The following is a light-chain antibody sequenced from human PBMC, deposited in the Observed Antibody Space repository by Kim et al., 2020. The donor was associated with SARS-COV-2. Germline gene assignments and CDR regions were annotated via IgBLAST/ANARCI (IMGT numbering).Light chain of an antibody. J-gene: IGKJ4*01. V-gene: IGKV3-20*01. CDR1: QSVNNNY. CDR2: GAS. Sequence: SPGERATVSCRASQSVNNNYLAWYQQKPGQAPRLLIYGASSRATGIPDRFSGSGSETDFILTTSRLDPEDFAVYYCQHYGASPLTFGGGTKVDIK. CDR3: QHYGASPLT.